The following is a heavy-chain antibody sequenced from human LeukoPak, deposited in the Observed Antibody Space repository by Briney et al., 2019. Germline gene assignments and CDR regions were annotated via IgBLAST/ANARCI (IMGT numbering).Heavy chain of an antibody. D-gene: IGHD6-13*01. V-gene: IGHV3-74*01. CDR2: INSDGSST. CDR1: GFTLSSYW. Sequence: PGGSLRLSCAAPGFTLSSYWMHWVRQAPGKGLVWVSRINSDGSSTTYADSVKGRFTISRDNARNTLYLQMNSLRAEDTGVYYCARIASHSSSWYDGGYWGQGTLVTVSS. J-gene: IGHJ4*02. CDR3: ARIASHSSSWYDGGY.